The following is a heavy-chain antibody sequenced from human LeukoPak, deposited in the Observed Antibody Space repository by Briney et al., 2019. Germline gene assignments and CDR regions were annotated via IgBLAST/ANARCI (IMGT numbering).Heavy chain of an antibody. CDR2: XSYDGSNK. J-gene: IGHJ4*02. Sequence: PGRSLRLSCAASGFTFSNYGMHWVRQAPGKGLEXXXXXSYDGSNKYYADSVKGRFTISRDNSKNTLYLQMNSLRAEDTAVYYCATASGITMIAIPFDYWGQGTLVTVSS. CDR1: GFTFSNYG. V-gene: IGHV3-30*03. CDR3: ATASGITMIAIPFDY. D-gene: IGHD3-22*01.